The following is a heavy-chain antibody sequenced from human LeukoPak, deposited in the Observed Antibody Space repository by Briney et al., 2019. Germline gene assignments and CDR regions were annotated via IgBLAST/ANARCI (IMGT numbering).Heavy chain of an antibody. CDR3: ATNALLVPSTFDS. D-gene: IGHD6-6*01. V-gene: IGHV4-59*12. Sequence: SETLSLTCSVSGSSISDSYWSWIRQPPGKQMEWIGFVSDRGGTTYNPSLRSRVNISLDTSQNQFSLKVTSVTAADTAVYYCATNALLVPSTFDSWGRGTLVIVSS. J-gene: IGHJ4*02. CDR1: GSSISDSY. CDR2: VSDRGGT.